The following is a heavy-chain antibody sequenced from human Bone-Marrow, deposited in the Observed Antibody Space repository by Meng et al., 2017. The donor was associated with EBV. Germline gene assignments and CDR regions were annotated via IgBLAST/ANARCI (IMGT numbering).Heavy chain of an antibody. V-gene: IGHV1-69*01. CDR3: ASESGRGYTPDY. CDR2: LIPMSGAP. J-gene: IGHJ4*02. D-gene: IGHD3-10*01. Sequence: VQLGAGWKKPGSSVKVSCKTSGGTFSSHAVSWVRQAPGQGLESLGGLIPMSGAPNYAQKFQGRVTITADESTSTHYMDLSSLSSEDTAVYYCASESGRGYTPDYWGQGTLVTVSS. CDR1: GGTFSSHA.